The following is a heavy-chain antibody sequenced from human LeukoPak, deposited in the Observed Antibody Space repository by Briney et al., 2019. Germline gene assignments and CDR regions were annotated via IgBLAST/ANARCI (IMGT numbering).Heavy chain of an antibody. V-gene: IGHV4-39*01. CDR2: VFYTGST. CDR3: VRHHKYCSSTSCYKVGDPTDAFAI. CDR1: GASIRNYNNY. J-gene: IGHJ3*02. Sequence: PSETXSLXCIVSGASIRNYNNYWGWIRQPPGKGLEWIGSVFYTGSTYYNPSLQSRITVSVDTSKNQFSLKLTSVTAADTAVYYCVRHHKYCSSTSCYKVGDPTDAFAIWGLGTMVIVSS. D-gene: IGHD2-2*01.